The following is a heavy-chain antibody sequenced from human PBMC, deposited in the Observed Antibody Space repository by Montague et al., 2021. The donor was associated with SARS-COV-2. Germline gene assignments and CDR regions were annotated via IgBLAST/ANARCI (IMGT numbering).Heavy chain of an antibody. CDR2: IYYSGST. J-gene: IGHJ4*02. CDR3: AREGGWLSRGSYYFDY. CDR1: GGSISSSSYY. Sequence: SETLSLTSTLSGGSISSSSYYWDWIRQPPGKGLEWIGSIYYSGSTYYNPSLKSRVTISVDTSKNQFSLKLSSVTAADTAVYYCAREGGWLSRGSYYFDYWGQGTLVTVSS. V-gene: IGHV4-39*07. D-gene: IGHD3-22*01.